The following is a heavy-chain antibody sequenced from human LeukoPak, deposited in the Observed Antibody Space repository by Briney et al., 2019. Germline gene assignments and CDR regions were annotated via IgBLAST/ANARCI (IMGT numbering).Heavy chain of an antibody. D-gene: IGHD6-19*01. CDR1: GFTLSDYY. V-gene: IGHV3-72*01. CDR3: AKKYLAVARTPSFDY. CDR2: TRKKAKGYTT. J-gene: IGHJ4*02. Sequence: GGSLRLSCAASGFTLSDYYMDWVRQAPGQGLEWVARTRKKAKGYTTEYAASVKGRFTISRDDSKNSVDLQMNSLRAEDTAVYYCAKKYLAVARTPSFDYWGQGTLVTVSS.